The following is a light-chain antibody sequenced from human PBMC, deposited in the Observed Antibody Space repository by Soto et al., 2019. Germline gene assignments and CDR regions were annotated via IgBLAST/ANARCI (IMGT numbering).Light chain of an antibody. V-gene: IGKV3-11*01. J-gene: IGKJ1*01. CDR3: QQRSNWPGT. Sequence: EIVLTQSPATLSLSPGERATLSCRASQSVSSYLAWYQQKPGQAPRLLIYDASNRATGIPARFSGSGSGTDFTLTISSLEPEDFAVYYCQQRSNWPGTVGQGTKVDI. CDR1: QSVSSY. CDR2: DAS.